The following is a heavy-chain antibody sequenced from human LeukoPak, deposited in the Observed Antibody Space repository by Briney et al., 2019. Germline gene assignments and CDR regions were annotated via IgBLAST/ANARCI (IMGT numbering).Heavy chain of an antibody. Sequence: QPGGSLRLSCAASGFTFSSYWMSWVRQAPGKGLEWVANIKQDGSEKYYVDSVKGRFTIARDNAKNSLYLQMNSLRAEGTAVYYRARERFLEWLSSYYYMDFWGKGTTVTVSS. V-gene: IGHV3-7*01. CDR2: IKQDGSEK. CDR3: ARERFLEWLSSYYYMDF. D-gene: IGHD3-3*01. J-gene: IGHJ6*03. CDR1: GFTFSSYW.